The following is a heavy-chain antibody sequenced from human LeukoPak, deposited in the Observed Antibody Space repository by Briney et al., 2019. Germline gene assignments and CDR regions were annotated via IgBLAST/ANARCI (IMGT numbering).Heavy chain of an antibody. J-gene: IGHJ4*02. Sequence: GGSLRLSCVASGFTLRSYVMNWVRQTPGKGLEWVSSISGSGDSTFYADSVKGRFSISRDNSKNTLYLQVNGLGTEDTAVYYCAKDRLLNCRGDCYIFDYWGQGTVVTVSS. D-gene: IGHD2-21*02. CDR3: AKDRLLNCRGDCYIFDY. CDR1: GFTLRSYV. CDR2: ISGSGDST. V-gene: IGHV3-23*01.